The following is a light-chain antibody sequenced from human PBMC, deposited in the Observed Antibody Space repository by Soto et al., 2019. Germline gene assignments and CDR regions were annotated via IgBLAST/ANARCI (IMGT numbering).Light chain of an antibody. CDR2: EVT. Sequence: QSALTQPASVSGSPGQSITISCTGTSSGVAAYNYVSWYQQHSGKAPKLMIYEVTNRPSGVSNRFSGPKSGSTASLTISGLQAEDGADYYCTSFTTTNTYVFGSGTKVTVL. J-gene: IGLJ1*01. CDR1: SSGVAAYNY. V-gene: IGLV2-14*01. CDR3: TSFTTTNTYV.